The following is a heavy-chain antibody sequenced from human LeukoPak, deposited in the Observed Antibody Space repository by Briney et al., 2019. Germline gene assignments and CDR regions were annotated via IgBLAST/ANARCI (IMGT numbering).Heavy chain of an antibody. J-gene: IGHJ4*02. D-gene: IGHD5-12*01. CDR3: ARLSGYHFDY. Sequence: NASETLFLTCGVYSGSLSDKYWSWIRQPPGKGLEWIGEINPSGRTNYNPSLKSRVTMSIDTSKNQFSLKLSSVTAADTAVYYCARLSGYHFDYWGQGALVTVSS. CDR2: INPSGRT. CDR1: SGSLSDKY. V-gene: IGHV4-34*01.